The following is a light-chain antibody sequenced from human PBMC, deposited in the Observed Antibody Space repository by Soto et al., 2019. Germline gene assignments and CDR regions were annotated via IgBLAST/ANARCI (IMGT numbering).Light chain of an antibody. Sequence: EIVLTQSPGTLSLSPGERATLSCRASQSISSSYLAWYQQKPGQAPRLLVYGASSRATGIPDRFSGSGSGTNSTLTISRLEPEDFALYYCQQYGSSRFTFGPGTKVDIK. J-gene: IGKJ3*01. CDR3: QQYGSSRFT. V-gene: IGKV3-20*01. CDR2: GAS. CDR1: QSISSSY.